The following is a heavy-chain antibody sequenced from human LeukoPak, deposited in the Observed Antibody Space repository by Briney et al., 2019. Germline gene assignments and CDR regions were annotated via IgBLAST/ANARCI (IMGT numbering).Heavy chain of an antibody. V-gene: IGHV1-2*02. Sequence: ASVKVSCKSSGYTFTCYYMHWVRQAPGQGLEWMGWINPNSGGTNYAQKVQGRVTMSRDTAISTAYMELSRLRSDDTAVYYCARDSEYYGSGSYSDYWGQGTLVTVSS. CDR1: GYTFTCYY. D-gene: IGHD3-10*01. J-gene: IGHJ4*02. CDR3: ARDSEYYGSGSYSDY. CDR2: INPNSGGT.